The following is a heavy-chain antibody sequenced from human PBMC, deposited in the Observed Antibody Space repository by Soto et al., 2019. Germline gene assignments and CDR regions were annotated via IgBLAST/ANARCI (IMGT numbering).Heavy chain of an antibody. Sequence: GGSLRLSCAASGFTLSSYAMSWVRQAPGKGLEWVSAISGSGGSTYYADSVKGRFTISRDNSKNTLYLQMNSLRAEDTAVYYCAKDHDVVVTWYFDYWGQGTLVTVSS. CDR1: GFTLSSYA. D-gene: IGHD2-21*02. CDR2: ISGSGGST. V-gene: IGHV3-23*01. CDR3: AKDHDVVVTWYFDY. J-gene: IGHJ4*02.